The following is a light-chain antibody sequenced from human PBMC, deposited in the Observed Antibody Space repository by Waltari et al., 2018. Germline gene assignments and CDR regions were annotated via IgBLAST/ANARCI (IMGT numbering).Light chain of an antibody. CDR2: AAS. CDR3: QQYDGSVVT. CDR1: QYITGGW. Sequence: EIVLTQSPGTLSLSPGERVILPCRASQYITGGWMTWYHQKPGQAPRLLIYAASTRAPSVPDRFSGRGSGTDFTLTISRLEPEDSGVYYCQQYDGSVVTFGGGTKVEIK. J-gene: IGKJ4*01. V-gene: IGKV3-20*01.